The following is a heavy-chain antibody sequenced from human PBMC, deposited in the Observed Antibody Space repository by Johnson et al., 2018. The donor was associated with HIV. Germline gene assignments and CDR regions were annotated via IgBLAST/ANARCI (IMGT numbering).Heavy chain of an antibody. V-gene: IGHV3-66*01. D-gene: IGHD3-10*01. CDR3: ARDRGLDAFDI. CDR2: IYSGSST. J-gene: IGHJ3*02. CDR1: GFTFDDNG. Sequence: MLLVESGGGVVRPGGSLRLSCAASGFTFDDNGMSWVRQAPGKGLEWVSVIYSGSSTYYADSVKGRFTISRDNSKNTVYLQMNSLRGEDTAVYYCARDRGLDAFDIWGQGTMVTVSS.